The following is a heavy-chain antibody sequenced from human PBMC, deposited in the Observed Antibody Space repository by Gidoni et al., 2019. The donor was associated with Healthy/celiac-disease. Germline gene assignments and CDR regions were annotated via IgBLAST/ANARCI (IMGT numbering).Heavy chain of an antibody. CDR2: ISYDGSNK. Sequence: QVQLVASGGGVVQPGRSLRLSCAASGFTFSSYGMHWVRQAPGTGLEWVAVISYDGSNKYYADSVKGRFTISRDNSKNTLYLQMNSLRAEDTAVYYCAKDSSVGGEGLYYFDYWGQGTLVTVSS. CDR3: AKDSSVGGEGLYYFDY. D-gene: IGHD1-26*01. J-gene: IGHJ4*02. V-gene: IGHV3-30*18. CDR1: GFTFSSYG.